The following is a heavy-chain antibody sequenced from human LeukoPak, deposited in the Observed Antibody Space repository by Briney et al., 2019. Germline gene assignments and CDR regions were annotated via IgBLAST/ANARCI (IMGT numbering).Heavy chain of an antibody. CDR2: ISYSGST. V-gene: IGHV4-39*01. J-gene: IGHJ2*01. CDR1: GGSISTSTYY. CDR3: ARRVYSGSYNWYFDL. D-gene: IGHD1-26*01. Sequence: SETPSLTCTVSGGSISTSTYYWGWIRQPPGKGLEWIGSISYSGSTYNNPSLKSRVTISVDTSKNQFSLKLSSVTAPDTAVYYCARRVYSGSYNWYFDLWGRGTLVTVSS.